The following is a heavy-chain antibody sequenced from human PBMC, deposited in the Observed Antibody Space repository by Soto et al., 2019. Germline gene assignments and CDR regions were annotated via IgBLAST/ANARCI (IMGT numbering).Heavy chain of an antibody. Sequence: GGSLRLSCAASGFTFSSHGMHWVRQAPGKGLEWVAVIWYDGSNKYYADSVKGRFTISRDNSKNTLYLQMNSLRAEDTAVYYCARPSSRTSVTSILDYWGQGTLVTVSS. CDR2: IWYDGSNK. J-gene: IGHJ4*02. CDR3: ARPSSRTSVTSILDY. CDR1: GFTFSSHG. V-gene: IGHV3-33*01. D-gene: IGHD4-17*01.